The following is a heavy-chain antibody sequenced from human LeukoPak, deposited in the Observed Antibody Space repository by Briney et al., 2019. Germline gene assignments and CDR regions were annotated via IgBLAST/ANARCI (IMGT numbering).Heavy chain of an antibody. CDR1: GYTLSDYF. CDR2: INPKSGGT. Sequence: ASVKVSCKTSGYTLSDYFLHWLRQAPGQGLEWMGWINPKSGGTSYAQIFQGRVTMTRDTPISTVYMKLSWLKSDDTAVYYCARGPSHGAFDLWGQGTMVTVSS. CDR3: ARGPSHGAFDL. J-gene: IGHJ3*01. V-gene: IGHV1-2*02.